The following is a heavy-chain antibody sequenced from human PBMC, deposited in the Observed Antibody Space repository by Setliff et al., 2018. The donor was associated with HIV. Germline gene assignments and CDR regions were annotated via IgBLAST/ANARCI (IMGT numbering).Heavy chain of an antibody. V-gene: IGHV4-59*08. D-gene: IGHD3-22*01. J-gene: IGHJ3*02. CDR3: ARLHYYDRSGLTVGAFDI. Sequence: PSETLSLTCTVSGGYITTYYWSWIRQPPGKGLEWIGYIYYSGSTNYNPSHKSRVTISVDTSKNQFSLKLSSVTAADTAVYYCARLHYYDRSGLTVGAFDIWGQGTMVTVS. CDR1: GGYITTYY. CDR2: IYYSGST.